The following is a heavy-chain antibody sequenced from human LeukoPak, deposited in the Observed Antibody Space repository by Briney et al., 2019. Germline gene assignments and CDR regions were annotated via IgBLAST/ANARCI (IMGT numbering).Heavy chain of an antibody. CDR2: IYYSGST. D-gene: IGHD3-10*01. Sequence: SETLSLTCTVSGGSISSHYWSWIRQPPGKGLEWIRYIYYSGSTNYNPSLKSRVTISVDTSKNQFSLKLSSVTAADTAVYYCAREAEGSGSYYDYWGQGTLVTVSS. CDR3: AREAEGSGSYYDY. CDR1: GGSISSHY. J-gene: IGHJ4*02. V-gene: IGHV4-59*11.